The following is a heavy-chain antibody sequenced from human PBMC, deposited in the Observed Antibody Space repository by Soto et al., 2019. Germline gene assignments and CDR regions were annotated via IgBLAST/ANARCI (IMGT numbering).Heavy chain of an antibody. J-gene: IGHJ4*02. D-gene: IGHD6-13*01. CDR1: GGSISSSSYD. CDR3: ARARYIAEPYYFDS. Sequence: QLQLQESSPGLVKPSETLSLTCTVSGGSISSSSYDWGWIRQPPGKGLEWIGSIYSSGSTYYNPSPKSRVTLSVDTSKNQFSLKLSSVTAADTAVYYCARARYIAEPYYFDSCGQGTLVTVSS. CDR2: IYSSGST. V-gene: IGHV4-39*01.